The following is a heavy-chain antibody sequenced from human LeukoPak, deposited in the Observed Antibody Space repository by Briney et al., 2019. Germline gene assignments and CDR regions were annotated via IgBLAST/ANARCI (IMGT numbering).Heavy chain of an antibody. CDR2: IYYSGST. J-gene: IGHJ4*02. CDR1: GGSISSYY. V-gene: IGHV4-59*01. Sequence: SETLSLTCTVSGGSISSYYWSWIRQPPGKGLEWIGYIYYSGSTNYNPSLKSRVTISVDTSKNQFSLKLSSVTAADTAVYYCASMFYGGYRLDYWGQGTLVTVSS. D-gene: IGHD4-17*01. CDR3: ASMFYGGYRLDY.